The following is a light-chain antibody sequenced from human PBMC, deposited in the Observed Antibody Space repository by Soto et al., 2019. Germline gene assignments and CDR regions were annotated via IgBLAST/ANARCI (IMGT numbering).Light chain of an antibody. Sequence: QSALTQSASVSGSLGQSITISCTGTSSEVGGYNYVCWYQQHPGKAPKLIIYEVSNRPTGVSNRFSGSKSGHTASLTLSGLQPEDEVDPLCTEYISSSTLDVFGTGTKVTVL. CDR3: TEYISSSTLDV. CDR2: EVS. J-gene: IGLJ1*01. CDR1: SSEVGGYNY. V-gene: IGLV2-14*01.